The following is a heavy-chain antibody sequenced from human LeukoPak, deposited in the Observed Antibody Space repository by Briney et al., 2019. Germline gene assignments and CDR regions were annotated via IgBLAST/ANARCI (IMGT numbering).Heavy chain of an antibody. V-gene: IGHV3-48*04. CDR3: ARDRRASGSYYFDY. Sequence: GGSLRLSCAASGFTFSSYSMNWVRQAPGKGLEWVSYISSSSSTIYYADSVKGGFTISRDNAKNSLYLQMNSLRAEDTAVYYCARDRRASGSYYFDYWGQGTLVTVSS. D-gene: IGHD1-26*01. J-gene: IGHJ4*02. CDR1: GFTFSSYS. CDR2: ISSSSSTI.